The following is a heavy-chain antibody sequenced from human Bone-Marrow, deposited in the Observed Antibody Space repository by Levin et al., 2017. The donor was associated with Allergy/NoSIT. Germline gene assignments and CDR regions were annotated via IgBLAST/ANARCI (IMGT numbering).Heavy chain of an antibody. Sequence: GGSLRLSCVASGFIFSTCGMHWVRQTPDKGLEWVAVFTYDGRSHYADSVRGRFTISRDSAKNTVSLQMDSLRAEDTAIYYCVKESHYGWYRTADFWGQGTLVTVSS. J-gene: IGHJ4*02. CDR2: FTYDGRS. V-gene: IGHV3-30*18. CDR1: GFIFSTCG. D-gene: IGHD3-10*01. CDR3: VKESHYGWYRTADF.